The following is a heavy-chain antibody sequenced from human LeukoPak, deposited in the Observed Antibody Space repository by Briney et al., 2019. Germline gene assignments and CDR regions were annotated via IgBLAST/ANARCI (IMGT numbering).Heavy chain of an antibody. V-gene: IGHV3-48*03. Sequence: PGGSLRLSCAASGFTFSSYEMNWVRQAPGKGLEWVSYISSSGSTIYYADSVKGRFTISRDNAKNSLYLQMNSLRAEDTAVYYCATNYDFWSGYSGEDGSWGQGTLVTVSS. CDR2: ISSSGSTI. CDR3: ATNYDFWSGYSGEDGS. J-gene: IGHJ4*02. D-gene: IGHD3-3*01. CDR1: GFTFSSYE.